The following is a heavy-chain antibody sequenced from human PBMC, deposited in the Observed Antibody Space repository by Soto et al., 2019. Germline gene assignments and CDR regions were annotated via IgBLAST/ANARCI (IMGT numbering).Heavy chain of an antibody. CDR3: AKDRSSGWYDY. V-gene: IGHV3-30*18. Sequence: GGSMRLSWAASGFTFSSYGMHWIRQAPGKGLEWVAVISYDGSNKYYADSVKGRFTISRDNSKNTLYLQMNSLRAEDTAVYYCAKDRSSGWYDYWGQGTLVTVSS. CDR1: GFTFSSYG. D-gene: IGHD6-19*01. J-gene: IGHJ4*02. CDR2: ISYDGSNK.